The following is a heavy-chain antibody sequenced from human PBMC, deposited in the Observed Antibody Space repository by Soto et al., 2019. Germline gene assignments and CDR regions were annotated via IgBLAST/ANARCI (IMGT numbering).Heavy chain of an antibody. D-gene: IGHD2-2*01. Sequence: QVQLQESGPGLVKPSDTLSLTCAVFGYSITNTNWWTWVRQPPGKGLEWIGYIFHTGTTYYNPSLNSRVTMSVDSSKNQFSLKLSSVTAEDTAVYYCARSPYADGLDLWGQGTMVTVSS. CDR3: ARSPYADGLDL. J-gene: IGHJ3*01. V-gene: IGHV4-28*01. CDR1: GYSITNTNW. CDR2: IFHTGTT.